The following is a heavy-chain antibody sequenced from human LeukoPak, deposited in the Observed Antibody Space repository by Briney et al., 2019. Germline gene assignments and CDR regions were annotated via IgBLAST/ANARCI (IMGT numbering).Heavy chain of an antibody. D-gene: IGHD3-22*01. V-gene: IGHV3-30-3*01. J-gene: IGHJ4*02. CDR2: ISYDGSNK. CDR3: ARPIRYYYDSSGCLVY. CDR1: GFTFSSYA. Sequence: PGGSLRLSCAASGFTFSSYAMHWVRQAPGKGLEWVAVISYDGSNKYYADSVKGRFTISRDNSKNTLYLQMNSLRAEDTAVYYCARPIRYYYDSSGCLVYWGQGTLVTVSS.